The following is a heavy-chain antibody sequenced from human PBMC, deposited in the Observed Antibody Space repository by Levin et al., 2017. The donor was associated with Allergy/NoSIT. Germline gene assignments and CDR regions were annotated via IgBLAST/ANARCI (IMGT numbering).Heavy chain of an antibody. D-gene: IGHD1-1*01. Sequence: GESLKISCAASGFTFSSYRMHWVRQAPGKGLVWVSRIYSDGSSTTYADSVKGRFTISRDSAKNTLYLQMNSLRADDTAVYYCARTTGGWHFDLWGRGTLVTVSS. V-gene: IGHV3-74*01. CDR1: GFTFSSYR. CDR3: ARTTGGWHFDL. J-gene: IGHJ2*01. CDR2: IYSDGSST.